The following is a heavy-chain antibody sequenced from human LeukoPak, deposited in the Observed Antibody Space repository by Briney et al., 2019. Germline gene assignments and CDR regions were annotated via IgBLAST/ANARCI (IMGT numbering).Heavy chain of an antibody. Sequence: ASVKVSCKASGYTFTSYGISWVRQAPGQGLEWMGWISAYNSNTNYAQKLQGRVTMTTDTSTSTAYMELRSLRSDDTAVYYCARDKLRYFDWLSRGAWFDPWGQGTLVTVSS. D-gene: IGHD3-9*01. V-gene: IGHV1-18*01. J-gene: IGHJ5*02. CDR1: GYTFTSYG. CDR2: ISAYNSNT. CDR3: ARDKLRYFDWLSRGAWFDP.